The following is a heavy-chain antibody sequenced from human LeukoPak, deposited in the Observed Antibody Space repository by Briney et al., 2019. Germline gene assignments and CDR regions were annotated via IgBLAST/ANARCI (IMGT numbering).Heavy chain of an antibody. CDR3: ARGAIEWFGELSAQDY. Sequence: SVKVSCKASGGTFSSYAISWVRQAPGQGLEWMGGIIPIFGTANYAQKFQGRVTITADESTSTAYMELSSLRSEDTAVYYCARGAIEWFGELSAQDYWGQGTLVTVSS. V-gene: IGHV1-69*13. D-gene: IGHD3-10*01. J-gene: IGHJ4*02. CDR2: IIPIFGTA. CDR1: GGTFSSYA.